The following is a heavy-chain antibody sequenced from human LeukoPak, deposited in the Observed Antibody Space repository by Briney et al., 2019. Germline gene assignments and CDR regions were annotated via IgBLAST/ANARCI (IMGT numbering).Heavy chain of an antibody. Sequence: GGSLRLSCAASGFTFSSYAMSWVRQAPGKGLEWVSAISGSGGSTYYADSVKGRFTISRDNSKNTLYLQMNSLRAEDTAVYYCAKGDEQWLAYCSLRYWGQGTLVTVSS. D-gene: IGHD6-19*01. J-gene: IGHJ4*02. CDR2: ISGSGGST. CDR3: AKGDEQWLAYCSLRY. CDR1: GFTFSSYA. V-gene: IGHV3-23*01.